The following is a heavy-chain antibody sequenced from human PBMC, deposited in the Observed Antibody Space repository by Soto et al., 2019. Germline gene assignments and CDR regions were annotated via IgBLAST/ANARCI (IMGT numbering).Heavy chain of an antibody. CDR2: INHSGST. Sequence: SETLSLTCAVYGGSFSGYYWSWIRQPPGKGLEWIGEINHSGSTNYNPSLKSRVTISVDTSKNQFSLKLSSVTAADTAVYYCARHSLYYYYGMDVWGQGTTVTVSS. D-gene: IGHD4-4*01. CDR1: GGSFSGYY. CDR3: ARHSLYYYYGMDV. J-gene: IGHJ6*02. V-gene: IGHV4-34*01.